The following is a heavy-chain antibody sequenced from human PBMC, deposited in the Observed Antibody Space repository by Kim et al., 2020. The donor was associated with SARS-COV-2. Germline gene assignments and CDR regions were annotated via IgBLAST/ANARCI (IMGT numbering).Heavy chain of an antibody. CDR2: INHSGST. V-gene: IGHV4-34*01. J-gene: IGHJ3*02. D-gene: IGHD6-19*01. Sequence: SETLSLTCAVYGGSFSGYYWSWIRQPPGKGLEWIGEINHSGSTNYNPSLKSRVTISVDTSKNQFSLKLSSVTAADTAVYHCARVNAYSSGWTVDAFDIWGQGTMVTVSS. CDR1: GGSFSGYY. CDR3: ARVNAYSSGWTVDAFDI.